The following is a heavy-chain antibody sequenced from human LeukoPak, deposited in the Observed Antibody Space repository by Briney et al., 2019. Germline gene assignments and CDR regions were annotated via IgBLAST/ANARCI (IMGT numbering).Heavy chain of an antibody. D-gene: IGHD3-22*01. J-gene: IGHJ4*02. CDR3: ARVNPPEYYYDSSGHEDY. V-gene: IGHV3-21*01. Sequence: GGSLRLSCAASGFTFSSYSMNWVRQAPGKGLVWVSSISSSSSYIYYADSVKGRFTISRDNAKNSLYLQMNSLRAEDTAVYYCARVNPPEYYYDSSGHEDYWGQGTLVTVSS. CDR2: ISSSSSYI. CDR1: GFTFSSYS.